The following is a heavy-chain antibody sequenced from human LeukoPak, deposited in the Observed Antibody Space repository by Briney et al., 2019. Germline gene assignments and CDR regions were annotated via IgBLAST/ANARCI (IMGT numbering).Heavy chain of an antibody. V-gene: IGHV4-38-2*02. CDR2: IYYSGST. Sequence: PSETLSLTCSVSGYSISNAYYWGWIRQPPGKGLEWIGSIYYSGSTYYNPSLESRVTISVDTSKNQFSLKLSSVTAADTAVYYCARRSATATYFDYWGQGTLVTVSS. CDR1: GYSISNAYY. CDR3: ARRSATATYFDY. D-gene: IGHD2-15*01. J-gene: IGHJ4*02.